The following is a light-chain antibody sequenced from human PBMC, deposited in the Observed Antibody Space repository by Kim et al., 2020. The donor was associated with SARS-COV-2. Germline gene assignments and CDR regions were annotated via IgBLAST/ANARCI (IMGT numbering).Light chain of an antibody. CDR3: QQYGSSPRT. J-gene: IGKJ1*01. CDR2: DAS. V-gene: IGKV3-20*01. Sequence: FPGERATLPCRGSHGVTDDYLAWYQQKPGQAPRLVIYDASSRATGIPDRFSGSGSETDFTLTISRLEPEDFGVYYCQQYGSSPRTFGQGTKVDIK. CDR1: HGVTDDY.